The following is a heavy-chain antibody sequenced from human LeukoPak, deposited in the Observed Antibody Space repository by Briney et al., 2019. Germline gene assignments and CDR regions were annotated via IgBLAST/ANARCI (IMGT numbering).Heavy chain of an antibody. D-gene: IGHD3-9*01. Sequence: SQTLSLTCTVSGGSISSGSYYWSWIRQPAGKGLEWIVRIYTSGSTNYNPSLKRRVTISVDTSKNQFSLKLSSVTAADTAVYYCARDYYDILTGYQRGFDPWGQGTLVTVSS. CDR1: GGSISSGSYY. CDR3: ARDYYDILTGYQRGFDP. J-gene: IGHJ5*02. CDR2: IYTSGST. V-gene: IGHV4-61*02.